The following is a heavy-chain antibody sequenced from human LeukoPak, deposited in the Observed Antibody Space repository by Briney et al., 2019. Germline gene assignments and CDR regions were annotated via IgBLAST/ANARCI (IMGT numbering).Heavy chain of an antibody. CDR3: AREVRGYYFDY. V-gene: IGHV3-53*01. CDR2: ISSGGNT. D-gene: IGHD5-12*01. J-gene: IGHJ4*02. CDR1: GFTVTSNY. Sequence: PGGSLRLSCAASGFTVTSNYMTWVRQAPGKGLEWVSVISSGGNTYYADSVKGRFTISRDSSKNTVYLQMSGLRAEDTAVYYCAREVRGYYFDYWGQGTLVTASS.